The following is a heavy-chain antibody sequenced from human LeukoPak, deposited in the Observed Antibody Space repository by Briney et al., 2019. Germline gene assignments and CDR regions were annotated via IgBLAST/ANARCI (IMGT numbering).Heavy chain of an antibody. V-gene: IGHV3-30*18. CDR2: ISYDGSNK. CDR1: GFTFSSYG. J-gene: IGHJ6*02. CDR3: AKDTHDYGGQYYYYYYGMDV. Sequence: GSLRLSCAASGFTFSSYGMHWVRQAPGKGLEWVAVISYDGSNKYYADSVKGRFTISRDNSKNTLYLQMNSLRAEDTAVYYCAKDTHDYGGQYYYYYYGMDVWAKGPRSPSP. D-gene: IGHD4-23*01.